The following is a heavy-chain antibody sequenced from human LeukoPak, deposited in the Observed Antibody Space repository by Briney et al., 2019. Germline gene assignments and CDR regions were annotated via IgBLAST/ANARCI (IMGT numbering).Heavy chain of an antibody. CDR2: IYYTGST. Sequence: PSETLSLTCTVSGGSISTYYWSWIRQPPGKGLEWIGYIYYTGSTSYNPSLKSRVTMSLDASKNQFSLELNSVTPADTAVYYCARLSGYGGNEYYFDYWGQGTLVTVSS. D-gene: IGHD4-23*01. CDR3: ARLSGYGGNEYYFDY. CDR1: GGSISTYY. J-gene: IGHJ4*02. V-gene: IGHV4-59*01.